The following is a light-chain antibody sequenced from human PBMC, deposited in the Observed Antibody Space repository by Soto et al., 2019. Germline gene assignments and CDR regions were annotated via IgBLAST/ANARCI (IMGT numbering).Light chain of an antibody. CDR2: EVS. J-gene: IGLJ2*01. CDR3: SSYTTSNTLV. CDR1: SSDIGAYNY. V-gene: IGLV2-14*01. Sequence: QSALTQPPSASGSPGQSVTISCTGTSSDIGAYNYVSWFQQHPGEAPKLILYEVSNRPSGISNRFSGSKSGSMASLTISGLQSEDEADYFCSSYTTSNTLVFGGGTKLTVL.